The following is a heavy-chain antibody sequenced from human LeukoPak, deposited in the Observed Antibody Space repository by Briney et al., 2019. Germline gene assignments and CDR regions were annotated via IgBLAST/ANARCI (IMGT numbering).Heavy chain of an antibody. CDR3: AKEGDYYGSGSYGY. CDR2: ISGDGGST. V-gene: IGHV3-43*02. J-gene: IGHJ4*02. D-gene: IGHD3-10*01. Sequence: GGSLRLSCAASGFTFDDYAMHWVRQAPGKGLEWVSLISGDGGSTYYADSVKGRFTISRDNSKNSLHLQMNSLRTEDTALYYCAKEGDYYGSGSYGYWGQGTLVTVSS. CDR1: GFTFDDYA.